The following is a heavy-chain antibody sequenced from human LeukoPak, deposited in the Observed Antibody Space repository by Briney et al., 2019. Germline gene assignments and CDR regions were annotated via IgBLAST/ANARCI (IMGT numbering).Heavy chain of an antibody. J-gene: IGHJ6*03. Sequence: GGSLRLSCAASGFTFSSYWMSWVRQAPGKGLEWVANIKQDGSEKYYVDSVKGRSTISRDNAKNSLYLQMNSLRAEDTAVYYCARGELAYQLLYTGYYYYMDVWGKGTTVTVSS. CDR1: GFTFSSYW. V-gene: IGHV3-7*01. D-gene: IGHD2-2*02. CDR3: ARGELAYQLLYTGYYYYMDV. CDR2: IKQDGSEK.